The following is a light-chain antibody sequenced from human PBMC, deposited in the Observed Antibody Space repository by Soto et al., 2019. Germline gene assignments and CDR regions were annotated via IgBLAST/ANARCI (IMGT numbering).Light chain of an antibody. CDR2: EVS. CDR3: SSYMSSSTFV. Sequence: QSALTQPASVSGSPGQSVTISCTGTSSDVGGYNYVSWYQQHPGKAPKLMIYEVSNRPSGVFNRFSGSKSGNTASLTISGLQAEDEADYYCSSYMSSSTFVFGAGTKLTVL. V-gene: IGLV2-14*01. CDR1: SSDVGGYNY. J-gene: IGLJ1*01.